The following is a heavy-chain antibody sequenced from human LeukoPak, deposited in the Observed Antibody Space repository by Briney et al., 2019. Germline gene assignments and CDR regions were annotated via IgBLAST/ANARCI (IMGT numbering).Heavy chain of an antibody. D-gene: IGHD1-1*01. J-gene: IGHJ4*02. CDR1: GGSFSGYY. Sequence: SETLSLTCAVYGGSFSGYYWSWIRQPPGKGLEWIAEINHSGSTNYNPSLKSRVTTSVDTSKNQFSLELSSVTAADTAVYYCARYVPVRTGTTRASFDYWGQGTLVTVSS. CDR3: ARYVPVRTGTTRASFDY. CDR2: INHSGST. V-gene: IGHV4-34*01.